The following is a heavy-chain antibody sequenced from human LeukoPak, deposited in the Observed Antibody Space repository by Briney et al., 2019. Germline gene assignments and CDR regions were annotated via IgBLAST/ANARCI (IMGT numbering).Heavy chain of an antibody. CDR3: TRFYYDSSGFYYYFDY. J-gene: IGHJ4*02. CDR2: IYYTGST. CDR1: GGSVSSGSYY. V-gene: IGHV4-61*01. D-gene: IGHD3-22*01. Sequence: SETLSLTCTVSGGSVSSGSYYWSWIRQPPGKGLEWVGYIYYTGSTNYNPSLKSRVTISVDTSKNQFSLKLSSVTAADTAVYYCTRFYYDSSGFYYYFDYWGQGALVTVSS.